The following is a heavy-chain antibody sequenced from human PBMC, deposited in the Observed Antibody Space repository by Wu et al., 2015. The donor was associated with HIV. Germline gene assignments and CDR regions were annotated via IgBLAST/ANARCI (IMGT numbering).Heavy chain of an antibody. CDR3: ALRGGXGVVVPGATYYYYYMDV. CDR1: GGTFNSYV. CDR2: IIPIFGTA. J-gene: IGHJ6*03. D-gene: IGHD2-2*01. Sequence: QVQLVQSGAEVKKPGSSMKVSCKASGGTFNSYVISWVRQAPGQGLEWMGGIIPIFGTANFAQKFQGRLTIAADESTSTVYMELSSLRSEDTAVYYRALRGGXGVVVPGATYYYYYMDVWGKGTTVTVSS. V-gene: IGHV1-69*12.